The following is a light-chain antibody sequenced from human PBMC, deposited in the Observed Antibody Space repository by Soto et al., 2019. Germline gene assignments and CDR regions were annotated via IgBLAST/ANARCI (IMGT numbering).Light chain of an antibody. CDR3: FSFTNTSTQV. V-gene: IGLV2-14*01. Sequence: QSSLTQPASLSGSPGQSITISCTGTSSDIGAYDYVSWFQQHPGKAPKLMISEVNNRPSGVSNRFSGSKSGNTAYLTISGLQVEAEAEYFCFSFTNTSTQVFGTGTKVTV. CDR2: EVN. J-gene: IGLJ1*01. CDR1: SSDIGAYDY.